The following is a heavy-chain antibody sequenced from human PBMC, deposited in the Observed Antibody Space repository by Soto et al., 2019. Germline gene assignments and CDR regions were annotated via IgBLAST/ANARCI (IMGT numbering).Heavy chain of an antibody. CDR1: GFTFSSYG. Sequence: GGSLRLSCAASGFTFSSYGIHWVRQAPGKGLEWVAVIWYDGSNKYYADSVKGRFTISRDNSKNTLYLQMNSLRAEDTAVYYCAALDLGTDYWGQGTLVTVSS. V-gene: IGHV3-33*01. J-gene: IGHJ4*02. CDR3: AALDLGTDY. CDR2: IWYDGSNK. D-gene: IGHD1-1*01.